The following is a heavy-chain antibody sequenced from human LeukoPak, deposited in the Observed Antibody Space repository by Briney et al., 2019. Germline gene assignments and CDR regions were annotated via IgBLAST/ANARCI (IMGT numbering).Heavy chain of an antibody. CDR2: INQDGHEK. CDR1: GFTFSSYW. J-gene: IGHJ6*02. CDR3: LRNMDV. V-gene: IGHV3-7*05. Sequence: GGSLRLSCVTSGFTFSSYWMTWVRQAPGKGPEWVANINQDGHEKNYVDSVKGRFTMSRDNPKNSVYLQMNSLRAEDTAVYCCLRNMDVWAQGTTVTVSS.